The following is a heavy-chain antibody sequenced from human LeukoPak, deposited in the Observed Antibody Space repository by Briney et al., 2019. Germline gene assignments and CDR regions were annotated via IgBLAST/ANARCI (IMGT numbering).Heavy chain of an antibody. CDR2: INHSGST. D-gene: IGHD2-2*01. Sequence: SETLSLTCAVYGGSFSGYYWSWIRQPPGKGLEWIGEINHSGSTNYNPSLKSRVTISVDTSKNQFSLKLSSVTAADTAVYYCARVGNCSSTSCYGPNWFGPWGQGTLVTVSS. CDR1: GGSFSGYY. CDR3: ARVGNCSSTSCYGPNWFGP. J-gene: IGHJ5*02. V-gene: IGHV4-34*01.